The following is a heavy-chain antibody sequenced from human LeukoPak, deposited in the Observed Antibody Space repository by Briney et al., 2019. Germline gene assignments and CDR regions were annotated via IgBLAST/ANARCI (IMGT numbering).Heavy chain of an antibody. CDR1: GYSISSGYH. J-gene: IGHJ5*02. V-gene: IGHV4-38-2*01. CDR2: VYRGGST. D-gene: IGHD3-3*01. CDR3: SRSAAPLIIIFGVATNWFDP. Sequence: SETLSLTCAVSGYSISSGYHWGWIRQSPGMRLEWIGSVYRGGSTSYNPSLKSRVTISVDTSKNQFSLKLNSVTAADTAMYYCSRSAAPLIIIFGVATNWFDPWGPGTLVTVSS.